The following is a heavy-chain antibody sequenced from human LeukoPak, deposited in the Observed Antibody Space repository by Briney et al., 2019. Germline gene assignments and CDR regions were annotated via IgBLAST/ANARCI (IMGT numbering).Heavy chain of an antibody. V-gene: IGHV3-11*01. CDR2: ISSSGSTI. D-gene: IGHD3-10*01. Sequence: GGTLRLSCAASGCTFSDYYMSWIRQAPGKGLEWVSYISSSGSTIYYADSVKGRFTISRDNAKNSLYLQMNSLRAEDTAVYYCARDWDYGSGSYYNGYFDYWGQGTLVTVSS. CDR3: ARDWDYGSGSYYNGYFDY. J-gene: IGHJ4*02. CDR1: GCTFSDYY.